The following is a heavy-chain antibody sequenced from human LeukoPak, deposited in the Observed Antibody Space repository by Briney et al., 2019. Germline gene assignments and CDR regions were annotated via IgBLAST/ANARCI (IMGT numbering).Heavy chain of an antibody. D-gene: IGHD5-12*01. CDR1: GFTFSDYG. V-gene: IGHV3-23*01. CDR2: ISGSGGAT. CDR3: AKFYEYYYYYYFMDV. J-gene: IGHJ6*03. Sequence: GGSLRLSCAASGFTFSDYGMSWVRQAPGKGLEWVSAISGSGGATYYADSVKGRFTISRDNSKNTLYLQMNSLRAEDTAIYYCAKFYEYYYYYYFMDVWGTGTTVTISS.